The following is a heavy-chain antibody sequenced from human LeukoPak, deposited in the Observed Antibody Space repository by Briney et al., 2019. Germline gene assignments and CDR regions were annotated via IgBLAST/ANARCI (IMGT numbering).Heavy chain of an antibody. Sequence: SETLSLTCTVSGASINTYYWSWIRQPPGKGLEWIGYIYYSGSTNYNPSLKSRVTISVDTSKNQFSLKLSSVTAADTAVYYCARDKNGDPVFDIWGQGTMVTVSS. D-gene: IGHD4-17*01. CDR3: ARDKNGDPVFDI. CDR2: IYYSGST. V-gene: IGHV4-59*01. J-gene: IGHJ3*02. CDR1: GASINTYY.